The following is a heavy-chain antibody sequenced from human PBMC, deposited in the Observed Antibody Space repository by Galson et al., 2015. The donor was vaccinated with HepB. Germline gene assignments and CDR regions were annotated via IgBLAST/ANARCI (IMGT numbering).Heavy chain of an antibody. Sequence: TLSLTCAVYGGSFSGYYWSWIRQPPGKGLEWIGEINHSGSTNYNPSLKSRVTISVDTSKNQFSLKLSSVTAADTAVYYCARVYSGHDYWGQGTLVTVSS. D-gene: IGHD5-12*01. CDR3: ARVYSGHDY. V-gene: IGHV4-34*01. CDR2: INHSGST. J-gene: IGHJ4*02. CDR1: GGSFSGYY.